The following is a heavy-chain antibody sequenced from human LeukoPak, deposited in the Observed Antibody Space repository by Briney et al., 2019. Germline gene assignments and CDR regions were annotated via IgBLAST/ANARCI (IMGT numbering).Heavy chain of an antibody. CDR1: GGSISSYY. D-gene: IGHD3-10*01. CDR2: IYTSGST. V-gene: IGHV4-4*07. Sequence: SETLSLTCTVSGGSISSYYWSWIRQPAGKGLEWIGRIYTSGSTNYNPSLKRRVTVSVDTSKNQFSLKLSSVTAADTAVYYCARSPRFGDFDLWGRGTLVTVSS. J-gene: IGHJ2*01. CDR3: ARSPRFGDFDL.